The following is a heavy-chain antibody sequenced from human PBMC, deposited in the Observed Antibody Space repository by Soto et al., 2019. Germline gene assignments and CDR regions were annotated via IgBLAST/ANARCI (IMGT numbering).Heavy chain of an antibody. CDR1: GGSVRSGSYY. D-gene: IGHD6-13*01. J-gene: IGHJ5*02. CDR3: ASGGNSSWYKGGNNGFDP. V-gene: IGHV4-61*01. CDR2: IYYSGST. Sequence: SETLSPTCTVPGGSVRSGSYYWSWIWQPPVKGLEWIGYIYYSGSTNYNPSLNSRVTISVDTAKNQFSLNMSSVTAAYTALSYCASGGNSSWYKGGNNGFDPWGQGTLVTVSS.